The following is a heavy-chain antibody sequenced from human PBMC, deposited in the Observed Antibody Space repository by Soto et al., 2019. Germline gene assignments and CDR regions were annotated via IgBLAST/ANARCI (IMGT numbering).Heavy chain of an antibody. V-gene: IGHV3-23*01. CDR2: LSFSGGST. CDR3: AKGNGVWGELKQLVPYYYYGMDV. Sequence: GSLRLSCAGSGFIFHLYAMSWVRQAPGKGLEWVSTLSFSGGSTYYADSVKGRFTISRDNSKNTLYLQMNSLRAEDTAVYYCAKGNGVWGELKQLVPYYYYGMDVWGQGTTVTVSS. J-gene: IGHJ6*02. D-gene: IGHD2-8*01. CDR1: GFIFHLYA.